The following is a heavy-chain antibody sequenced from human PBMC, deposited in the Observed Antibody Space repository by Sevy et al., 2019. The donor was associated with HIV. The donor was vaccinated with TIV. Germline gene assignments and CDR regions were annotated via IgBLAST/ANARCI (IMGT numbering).Heavy chain of an antibody. J-gene: IGHJ2*01. CDR1: GFTVSSNY. CDR3: ARNGFSSGSLFWYFDL. D-gene: IGHD3-10*01. CDR2: IYSGGST. V-gene: IGHV3-53*01. Sequence: GGSLRLSCAGSGFTVSSNYMSWVRQAPGKGLEWVSIIYSGGSTHYADSMKGGFVISRDDSKNTLYLQMISLRAEDTDVYYCARNGFSSGSLFWYFDLWGRGTLVTVSS.